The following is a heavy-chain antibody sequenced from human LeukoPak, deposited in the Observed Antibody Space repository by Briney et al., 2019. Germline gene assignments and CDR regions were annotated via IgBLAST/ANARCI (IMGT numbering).Heavy chain of an antibody. J-gene: IGHJ4*02. V-gene: IGHV3-13*01. CDR1: GFTFSSYD. CDR2: IGTAGDT. Sequence: HPGGSLRLSCAASGFTFSSYDMHWVRQATGKGLEWVSAIGTAGDTYYPGSVKGRFTISRENAKNSLYLQMNSLRAEDTAVYYCARVGTNYYDSSGYYDYWGQGTLVTVSS. CDR3: ARVGTNYYDSSGYYDY. D-gene: IGHD3-22*01.